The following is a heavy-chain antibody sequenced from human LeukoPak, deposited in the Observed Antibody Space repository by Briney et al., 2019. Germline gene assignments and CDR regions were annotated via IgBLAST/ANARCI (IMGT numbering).Heavy chain of an antibody. D-gene: IGHD6-13*01. CDR2: INPNSGGT. V-gene: IGHV1-2*02. CDR1: GYTFTGYY. CDR3: ARDIERMGIQDV. Sequence: AASVKVSCKASGYTFTGYYIHWVRQAPGQGLEWMGWINPNSGGTNYAQKFQGRVTMTRDTSISTAYMELSRLRSDDTAVYYCARDIERMGIQDVWGKGTTVTVSS. J-gene: IGHJ6*04.